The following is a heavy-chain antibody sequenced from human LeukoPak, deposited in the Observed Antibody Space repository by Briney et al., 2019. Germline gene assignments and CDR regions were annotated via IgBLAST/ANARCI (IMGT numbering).Heavy chain of an antibody. Sequence: GESLRLSCEASGFIFSDYVMIWVRQAPGKGLEWVSAISGLGGTTYYADSVKGRFTISRDNSKNTLYLQMNSLRAEDTAVYYCAKERGVAVAVIDYWGQGTLVTVSS. D-gene: IGHD6-19*01. CDR1: GFIFSDYV. CDR2: ISGLGGTT. V-gene: IGHV3-23*01. J-gene: IGHJ4*02. CDR3: AKERGVAVAVIDY.